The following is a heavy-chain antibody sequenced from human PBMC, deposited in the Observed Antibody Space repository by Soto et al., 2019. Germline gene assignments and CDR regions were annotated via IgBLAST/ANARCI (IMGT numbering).Heavy chain of an antibody. CDR3: AREKDRILGGYAFGY. Sequence: QVQLQESGPRLVKPSETLSLTCSVSGSSISPYYWTWLRQAPGKGLEWIGYLFYRGTAPYNPAPQRRVTISLDTSKKQVSLRLSSVTAADTAVYYCAREKDRILGGYAFGYWGPGTTVTVSS. J-gene: IGHJ3*01. CDR2: LFYRGTA. D-gene: IGHD1-26*01. V-gene: IGHV4-59*01. CDR1: GSSISPYY.